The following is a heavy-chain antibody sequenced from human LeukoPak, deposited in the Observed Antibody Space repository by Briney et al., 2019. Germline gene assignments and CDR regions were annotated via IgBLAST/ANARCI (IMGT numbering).Heavy chain of an antibody. CDR3: ARGSTMIVVVITPDAFDI. J-gene: IGHJ3*02. V-gene: IGHV4-38-2*02. Sequence: SETLSLTCTVSGYSISSGYYWGWIRQPPGKGLEWIGSIYHSGSTYYNPSLKSRVTISVDTSKNQFSLKLSSMTAADTAVYYCARGSTMIVVVITPDAFDIWGQGTMVTVSS. D-gene: IGHD3-22*01. CDR2: IYHSGST. CDR1: GYSISSGYY.